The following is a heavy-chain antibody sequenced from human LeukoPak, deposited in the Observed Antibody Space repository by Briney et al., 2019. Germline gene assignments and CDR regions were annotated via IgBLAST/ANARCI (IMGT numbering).Heavy chain of an antibody. J-gene: IGHJ4*02. CDR3: AGVYYYGSGSYFY. V-gene: IGHV4-59*01. Sequence: PSETLSLTCTVSGGSISSYYWGWIRQAPGKGLEWIGYIYYSGSTNYNPSLKSRVTISVDTSKNQFSLKLSSVTAADTAVYYCAGVYYYGSGSYFYWGQGTLVTVSS. CDR2: IYYSGST. CDR1: GGSISSYY. D-gene: IGHD3-10*01.